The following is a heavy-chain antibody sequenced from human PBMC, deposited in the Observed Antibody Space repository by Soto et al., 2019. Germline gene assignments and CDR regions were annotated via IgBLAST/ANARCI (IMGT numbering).Heavy chain of an antibody. Sequence: QVQLVESGGGVVQPGRSLRLSCAASGFTFSSYAMHWVRQAPGKGLEWVAVISYDGSNKYYADSVKGRFTISRDNSKNTLYLQMSSLRAEDTAVYYCARADFDYWGQGTLVTVSS. CDR1: GFTFSSYA. CDR2: ISYDGSNK. J-gene: IGHJ4*02. CDR3: ARADFDY. V-gene: IGHV3-30-3*01.